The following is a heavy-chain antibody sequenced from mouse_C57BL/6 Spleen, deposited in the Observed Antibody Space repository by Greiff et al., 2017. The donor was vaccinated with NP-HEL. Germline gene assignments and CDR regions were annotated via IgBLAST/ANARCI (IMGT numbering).Heavy chain of an antibody. D-gene: IGHD4-1*01. J-gene: IGHJ2*01. CDR3: ARRRLGAFDY. CDR1: GYTFTSYW. Sequence: QVQLKESGAELVKPGASVKMSCKASGYTFTSYWITWVKQRPGQGLEWIGDIYPGSGSTNYNEKFKSKATLTVDTSSSTAYMQLSSLTSEDSAVYYCARRRLGAFDYWGQGTTLTVSS. V-gene: IGHV1-55*01. CDR2: IYPGSGST.